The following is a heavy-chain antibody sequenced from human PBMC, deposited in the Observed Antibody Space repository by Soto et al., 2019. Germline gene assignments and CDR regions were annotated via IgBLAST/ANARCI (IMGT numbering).Heavy chain of an antibody. CDR1: GESISSGGYY. V-gene: IGHV4-31*03. D-gene: IGHD6-6*01. Sequence: QVQLQESGPGLVKASQTLSLICNVSGESISSGGYYWSWIRHHPGKGLEWIGYIYDTASAYYNPSLKSRVTISRDPSKNPFAMKLSSVTAADTAVYYCARASSSSPAADHWGQGTLITVSS. CDR2: IYDTASA. CDR3: ARASSSSPAADH. J-gene: IGHJ4*02.